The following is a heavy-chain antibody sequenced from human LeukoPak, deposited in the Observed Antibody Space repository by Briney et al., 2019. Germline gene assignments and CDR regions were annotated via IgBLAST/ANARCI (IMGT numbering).Heavy chain of an antibody. J-gene: IGHJ4*02. CDR3: ARGGATRPDF. D-gene: IGHD1-26*01. CDR1: GFTFSTYW. Sequence: GGSLRLSCAAPGFTFSTYWMNWFRQTPGKGLEWVAKIKADGGKKDHVASVKGRFTISRDNAKNSLYLQMNRLRVEDTAVYYCARGGATRPDFWGQGTLVTVSS. V-gene: IGHV3-7*01. CDR2: IKADGGKK.